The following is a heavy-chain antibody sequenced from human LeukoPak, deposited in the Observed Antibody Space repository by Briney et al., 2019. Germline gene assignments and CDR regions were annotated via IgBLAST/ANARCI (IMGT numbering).Heavy chain of an antibody. CDR2: SNPNSGDT. V-gene: IGHV1-2*02. D-gene: IGHD1-26*01. J-gene: IGHJ4*02. CDR1: GYTFTGHF. Sequence: ASVKVSCQASGYTFTGHFIHWVRQAPGQGVEGMGWSNPNSGDTNYAQKFQGRATTTRDTSISTVYMELSRVRSDDTAVYYCAREYSRYSGTYYDYWGQGTLVTVSS. CDR3: AREYSRYSGTYYDY.